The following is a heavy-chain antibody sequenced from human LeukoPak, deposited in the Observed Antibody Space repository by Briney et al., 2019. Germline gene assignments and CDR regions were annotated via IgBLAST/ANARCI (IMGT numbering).Heavy chain of an antibody. V-gene: IGHV4-4*02. D-gene: IGHD3-22*01. CDR2: IHHSGST. J-gene: IGHJ4*02. Sequence: SGTLSLTCAVSGGSISTDNWWTWVRQPPGKGLEWIAEIHHSGSTNYNPPLKSRVTISVDKSKNQFSLKLTSVTAADTAVYYCARGYYHDSKWGQGTLVTVSS. CDR3: ARGYYHDSK. CDR1: GGSISTDNW.